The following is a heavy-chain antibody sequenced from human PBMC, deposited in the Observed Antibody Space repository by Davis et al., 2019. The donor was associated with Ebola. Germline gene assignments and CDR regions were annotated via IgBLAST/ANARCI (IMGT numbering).Heavy chain of an antibody. V-gene: IGHV3-30*02. CDR2: IRSDGSVK. Sequence: GGSLRLSCAASGFTFSISGMHWVRQAPGKGLEWVAFIRSDGSVKYYADSLKGRLTISRDYSKNTLSLQMNSLRAEDTAVYYCAKADPQQYFDYWGQGTLVTVSS. CDR1: GFTFSISG. CDR3: AKADPQQYFDY. J-gene: IGHJ4*02.